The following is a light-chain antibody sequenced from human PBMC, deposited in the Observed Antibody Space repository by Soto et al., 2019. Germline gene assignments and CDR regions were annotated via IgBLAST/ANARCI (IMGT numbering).Light chain of an antibody. V-gene: IGKV3-20*01. Sequence: EIVLTQSPGTLSLSPGERATLSCRASQTVSSSYLAWYQQKPGQAPRLLIYGASSRATGIPDRFSGSGSGTDFTLTISRLEPEDFAVYYCPQYGRSPPGFTFGPGTKVDIK. CDR3: PQYGRSPPGFT. CDR1: QTVSSSY. J-gene: IGKJ3*01. CDR2: GAS.